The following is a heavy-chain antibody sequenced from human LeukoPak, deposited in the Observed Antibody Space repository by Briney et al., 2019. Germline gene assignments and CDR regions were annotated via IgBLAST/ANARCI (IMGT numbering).Heavy chain of an antibody. CDR2: MIPIFGTA. D-gene: IGHD4-17*01. CDR3: ARGNDYGDYYDAFDS. J-gene: IGHJ3*02. Sequence: ASVKVSCKASGGTFISYAISWVGQAPGQGREWMGRMIPIFGTANYAQKFQGRVTITTHESTTTAYMELSSLRSEDTAVYYCARGNDYGDYYDAFDSWGQGTMVTVS. V-gene: IGHV1-69*05. CDR1: GGTFISYA.